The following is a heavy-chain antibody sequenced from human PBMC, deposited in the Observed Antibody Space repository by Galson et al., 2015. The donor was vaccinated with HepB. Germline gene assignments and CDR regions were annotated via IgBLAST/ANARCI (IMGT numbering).Heavy chain of an antibody. Sequence: SLRLSCAASGFTFSSYGMHWVRQAPGKGLEWVAVISYDGSNKYYADSVKGRFTISRDNSKNTLYLQMNSLRAEDTAVYYCAKDKKMAFDYWGQGTLVTVSS. CDR1: GFTFSSYG. CDR3: AKDKKMAFDY. CDR2: ISYDGSNK. J-gene: IGHJ4*02. D-gene: IGHD5-24*01. V-gene: IGHV3-30*18.